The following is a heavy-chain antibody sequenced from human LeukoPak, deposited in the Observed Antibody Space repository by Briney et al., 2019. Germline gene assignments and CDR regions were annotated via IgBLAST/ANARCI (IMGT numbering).Heavy chain of an antibody. V-gene: IGHV3-11*01. CDR1: GFTFSDSY. CDR2: ISTTGDSI. Sequence: GGSLRLSCAASGFTFSDSYMSWFRQAPGRGLEWVSYISTTGDSISYADSVKGRFTISRDNAKRSLYLQMNSLRADDTAVYYCARGHTMIFYWGQGTRVTVSS. J-gene: IGHJ4*02. CDR3: ARGHTMIFY. D-gene: IGHD3-22*01.